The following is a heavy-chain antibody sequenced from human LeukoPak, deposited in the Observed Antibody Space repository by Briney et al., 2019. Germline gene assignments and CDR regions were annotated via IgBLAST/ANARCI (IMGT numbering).Heavy chain of an antibody. CDR1: GGSISSYY. J-gene: IGHJ3*02. CDR3: ARHYAVTAAIGFAFDI. V-gene: IGHV4-59*08. D-gene: IGHD2-2*01. CDR2: IYYSGST. Sequence: SETLSLTCTVSGGSISSYYWSWIRQPPGKGLEWIGYIYYSGSTNYNPSLKSRVTISVDTSKNQFSLKLSSVTAADTAVYYCARHYAVTAAIGFAFDIWGQGTMVTVSS.